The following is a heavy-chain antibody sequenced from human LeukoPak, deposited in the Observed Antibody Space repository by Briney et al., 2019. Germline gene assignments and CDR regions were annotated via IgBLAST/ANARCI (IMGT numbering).Heavy chain of an antibody. D-gene: IGHD1-26*01. CDR1: GFTLSSYW. CDR3: ARDRGWGLRFLDC. Sequence: PGGSLRLSCAASGFTLSSYWMTWVRQAPGKGLEWVASIKQDGSEKYYVDSVKGRFTISRDNAKNSLYLQMNSLRAEDTAVYYCARDRGWGLRFLDCWGQGTLVTVSS. CDR2: IKQDGSEK. J-gene: IGHJ4*02. V-gene: IGHV3-7*01.